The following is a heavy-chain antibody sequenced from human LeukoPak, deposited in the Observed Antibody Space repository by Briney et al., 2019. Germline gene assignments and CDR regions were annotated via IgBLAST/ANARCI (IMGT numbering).Heavy chain of an antibody. V-gene: IGHV1-2*02. D-gene: IGHD2-21*02. Sequence: ASVKVSCKASGYTFTGYYMHWVRQAPGQGLEWMGWINPNSGGTNYAQKFQGRVTITADKSTSTAYMELSSLRSEDTAVYYCARGRHCGGDCYYFDYWGQGTLVTVSS. CDR2: INPNSGGT. CDR3: ARGRHCGGDCYYFDY. CDR1: GYTFTGYY. J-gene: IGHJ4*02.